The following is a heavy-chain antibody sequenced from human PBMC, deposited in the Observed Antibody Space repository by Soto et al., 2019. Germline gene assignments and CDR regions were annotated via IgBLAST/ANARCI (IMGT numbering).Heavy chain of an antibody. CDR3: AKDRGIDSGYAQYYYYYGMDV. D-gene: IGHD5-12*01. J-gene: IGHJ6*02. V-gene: IGHV3-23*01. CDR1: GFTFSSYA. Sequence: GGSLRLSCAASGFTFSSYAMSWVRQAPGKGLEWVSAISGSGGSTYYADSVKGRFTISRDNSKNTLYLQMNSLRAEDTAVYYCAKDRGIDSGYAQYYYYYGMDVWGQGTTVTVSS. CDR2: ISGSGGST.